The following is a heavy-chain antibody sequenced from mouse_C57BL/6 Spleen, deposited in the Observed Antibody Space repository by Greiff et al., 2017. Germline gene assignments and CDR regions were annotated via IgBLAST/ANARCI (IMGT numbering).Heavy chain of an antibody. J-gene: IGHJ2*01. V-gene: IGHV1-53*01. Sequence: VQLQQSGTELVKPGASVKLSCKASGYTFTSYWMHWVKQRPGQGLEWIGNINPSSGGTNYNEKFKSKATLTVDKSSSTAYMQLSSLTSEGSAVYYCASHYYGSSYPYGYWGQVATRTVST. CDR1: GYTFTSYW. D-gene: IGHD1-1*01. CDR3: ASHYYGSSYPYGY. CDR2: INPSSGGT.